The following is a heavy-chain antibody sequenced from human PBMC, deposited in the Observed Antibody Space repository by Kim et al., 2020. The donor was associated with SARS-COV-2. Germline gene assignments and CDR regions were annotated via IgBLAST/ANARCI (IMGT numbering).Heavy chain of an antibody. Sequence: ASVKVSCKASGFTFITHHMHWVRQAPGQGLEWMGIINLREGSTSYSQRFQDRISMTRDTSTRTLYMELKNLTSDDSALYSCARMSGAVSGRGGVFDYWGQ. CDR2: INLREGST. CDR1: GFTFITHH. V-gene: IGHV1-46*01. J-gene: IGHJ4*02. CDR3: ARMSGAVSGRGGVFDY. D-gene: IGHD3-10*01.